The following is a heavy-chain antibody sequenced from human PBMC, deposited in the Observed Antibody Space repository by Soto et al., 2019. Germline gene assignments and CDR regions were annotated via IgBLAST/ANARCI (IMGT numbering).Heavy chain of an antibody. J-gene: IGHJ6*02. CDR3: AREGGAPYYDYGMDV. V-gene: IGHV1-18*01. CDR2: ISTYNGDT. CDR1: GYTFTRSG. D-gene: IGHD3-10*01. Sequence: QVQLVQSGAEVKKPGASVKVSCKASGYTFTRSGISWVRQAPGQGLEWMGWISTYNGDTNYAQTFQGRVTMTTDTSTSTAYMELRSLRSDDTAVYYCAREGGAPYYDYGMDVWGQGTPVTVSS.